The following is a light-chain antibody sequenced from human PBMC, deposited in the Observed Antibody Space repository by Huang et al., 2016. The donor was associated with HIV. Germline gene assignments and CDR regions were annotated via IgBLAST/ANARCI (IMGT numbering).Light chain of an antibody. V-gene: IGKV3-15*01. CDR1: QSISTN. CDR2: EAS. J-gene: IGKJ1*01. CDR3: QQYNDWPPWT. Sequence: IVMTQSPATLSVSPGERATLSCTASQSISTNLAWYQQKPGRAPRLLLYEASTRATGIPARFGGSGSGTEFTLTISSLQSEDFAVYYCQQYNDWPPWTFGQGTKVEIK.